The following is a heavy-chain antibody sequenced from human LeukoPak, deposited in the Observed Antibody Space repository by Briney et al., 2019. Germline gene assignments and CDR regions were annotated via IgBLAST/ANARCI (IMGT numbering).Heavy chain of an antibody. CDR2: ISYSGTT. Sequence: PSETLSLTCTVSGGSISSYYWNWIRQPPGKGLEWIGYISYSGTTNYNPSLKSRVTISVDTSKNQFSLKLSSVTAADTAVYYCARRPKRLRFFDYWGQGTLVTVSS. J-gene: IGHJ4*02. CDR1: GGSISSYY. V-gene: IGHV4-59*12. CDR3: ARRPKRLRFFDY. D-gene: IGHD4-17*01.